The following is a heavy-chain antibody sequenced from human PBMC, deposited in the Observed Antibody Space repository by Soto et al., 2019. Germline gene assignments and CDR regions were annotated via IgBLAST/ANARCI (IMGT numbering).Heavy chain of an antibody. J-gene: IGHJ6*02. CDR1: GYTFTSYY. CDR3: AVSDCSGGSCYFLLVDYYGMDV. V-gene: IGHV1-46*01. Sequence: ASVKVSCKASGYTFTSYYMHWVRQAPGQGLEWMGIINPSGGSTSYAQKFQGRVTMTRDTSTSTVYMELSSLRSEDTAVYYCAVSDCSGGSCYFLLVDYYGMDVWGQGTTVTVSS. CDR2: INPSGGST. D-gene: IGHD2-15*01.